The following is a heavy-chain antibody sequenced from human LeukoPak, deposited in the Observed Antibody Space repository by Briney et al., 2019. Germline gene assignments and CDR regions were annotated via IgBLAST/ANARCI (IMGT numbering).Heavy chain of an antibody. J-gene: IGHJ4*02. V-gene: IGHV1-2*04. Sequence: ASVKVSCKASGYTFTGYYMHWVRQAPGQGLEWMGWINPNSGGTNYAQKFQGWVTMTRDTSISTAYMELSRLRSDDTAVYYCARALPYYYDSSGSFYFDYWGQGTLVTVSS. CDR1: GYTFTGYY. D-gene: IGHD3-22*01. CDR2: INPNSGGT. CDR3: ARALPYYYDSSGSFYFDY.